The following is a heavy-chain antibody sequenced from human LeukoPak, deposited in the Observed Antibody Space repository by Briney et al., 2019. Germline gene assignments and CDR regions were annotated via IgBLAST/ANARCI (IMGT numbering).Heavy chain of an antibody. CDR1: GGSISSGGYY. V-gene: IGHV4-30-2*01. CDR3: ARYRGATDYFDY. CDR2: IYHSGST. D-gene: IGHD1-26*01. Sequence: SETLSLTCTVSGGSISSGGYYWSWIRQPPGKGWEWIGYIYHSGSTYYNPSLKSRVTISVDRSKNQFSLKLSSVTAADTAAYYCARYRGATDYFDYWGQGTLVTVSS. J-gene: IGHJ4*02.